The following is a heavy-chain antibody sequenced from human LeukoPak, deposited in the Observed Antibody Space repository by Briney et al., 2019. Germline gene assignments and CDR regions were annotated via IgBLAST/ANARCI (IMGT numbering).Heavy chain of an antibody. J-gene: IGHJ5*02. CDR2: INHSGST. V-gene: IGHV4-34*01. Sequence: SETLSLTCAVYGGSFSGYYWSWIRQPPGKGLEWIGEINHSGSTNYNPPLKRRVTISVDTSKNQFSLKLSSVTAADTAVYDCARLATLSTVAARGRTWFDAWGQGTLVTVSS. CDR1: GGSFSGYY. D-gene: IGHD6-6*01. CDR3: ARLATLSTVAARGRTWFDA.